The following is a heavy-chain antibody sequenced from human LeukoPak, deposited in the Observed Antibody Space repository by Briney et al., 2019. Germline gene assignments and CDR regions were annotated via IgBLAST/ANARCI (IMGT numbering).Heavy chain of an antibody. CDR3: ARPNSPRSIAPDY. J-gene: IGHJ4*02. CDR1: GGSINSSTYY. V-gene: IGHV4-39*01. CDR2: IYYSGST. Sequence: SETLSLTCNISGGSINSSTYYWGWIRQPPGKGLEWIGSIYYSGSTYYNPSLKSRVTISVDTSKNQFSLKLSSVTAADTAVYYCARPNSPRSIAPDYWGQGTLVTVSS. D-gene: IGHD6-6*01.